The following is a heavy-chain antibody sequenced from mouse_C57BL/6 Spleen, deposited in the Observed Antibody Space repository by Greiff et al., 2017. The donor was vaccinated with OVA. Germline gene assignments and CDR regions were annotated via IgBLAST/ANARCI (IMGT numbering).Heavy chain of an antibody. CDR2: IDPSDSST. CDR3: ARGGVRDAMDY. D-gene: IGHD1-1*02. J-gene: IGHJ4*01. CDR1: GYTFTSYW. V-gene: IGHV1-50*01. Sequence: VQLQQSGAELVKPGASVKLSCKASGYTFTSYWMQWVKQRPGQGLEWIGEIDPSDSSTNYNQKFKGKATLTVDTSSSTAYMQLSSLTSEDSAVYYGARGGVRDAMDYWGQGTSVTVSS.